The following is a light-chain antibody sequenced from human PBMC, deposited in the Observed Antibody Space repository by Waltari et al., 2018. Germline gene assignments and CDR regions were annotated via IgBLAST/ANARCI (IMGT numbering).Light chain of an antibody. V-gene: IGLV1-47*01. CDR2: RDT. J-gene: IGLJ3*02. CDR3: AAWDDSLGGPV. CDR1: SSNIGSNF. Sequence: QSVLTQPPSASGTPGQRVTISCSGSSSNIGSNFVYWYQQLPGTAPKLLIYRDTQRPSGGPDRFSGSKSGTSASLAISGLRSEDEADYSCAAWDDSLGGPVFGGGTKLTVL.